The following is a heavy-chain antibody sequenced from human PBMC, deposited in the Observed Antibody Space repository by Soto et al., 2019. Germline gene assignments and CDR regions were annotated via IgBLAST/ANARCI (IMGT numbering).Heavy chain of an antibody. CDR1: GFTFSSYA. V-gene: IGHV3-23*01. CDR2: ISGSGGST. D-gene: IGHD3-10*01. J-gene: IGHJ4*02. Sequence: GGSLRLSCAASGFTFSSYAMSWVRQAPGKGLEWVSAISGSGGSTYYADSVKGRFTISRDNSKNTLYLQMNSLRAEDTAVYYCAKYRNYYGSGNLDYWGQGTLVTVSS. CDR3: AKYRNYYGSGNLDY.